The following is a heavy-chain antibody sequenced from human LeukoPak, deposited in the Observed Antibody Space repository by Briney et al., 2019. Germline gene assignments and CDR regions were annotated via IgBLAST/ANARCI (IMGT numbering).Heavy chain of an antibody. J-gene: IGHJ4*02. CDR3: ARHGVVVAGPFDY. V-gene: IGHV4-39*01. CDR2: IYYSGST. CDR1: GGSISSSSYY. Sequence: SETLSLTCTVSGGSISSSSYYWGWIRQPPGKGLEWIGSIYYSGSTYYNPSLKSRVTISVDTSKNQFSLKLSSVTAADTAVYYCARHGVVVAGPFDYWGQGTLVTVSS. D-gene: IGHD6-19*01.